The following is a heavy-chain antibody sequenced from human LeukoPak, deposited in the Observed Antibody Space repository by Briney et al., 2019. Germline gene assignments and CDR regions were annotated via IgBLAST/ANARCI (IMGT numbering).Heavy chain of an antibody. J-gene: IGHJ6*03. CDR1: GYTFTSYY. V-gene: IGHV1-46*01. CDR3: ARDSSYSTSSTDYYMDV. D-gene: IGHD4-11*01. Sequence: ASVKVSCKASGYTFTSYYMHWVRQAPGQGLECMGIINPSGGSTSYAQKFQGRVTMTRDTSTSTVYMELSSLRFEDTAVYYCARDSSYSTSSTDYYMDVWGKGTTVTVSS. CDR2: INPSGGST.